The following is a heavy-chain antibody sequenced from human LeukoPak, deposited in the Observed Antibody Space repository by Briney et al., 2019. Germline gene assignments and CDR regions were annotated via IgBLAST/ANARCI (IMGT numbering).Heavy chain of an antibody. CDR1: GGSISSGSYY. D-gene: IGHD5-24*01. V-gene: IGHV4-61*02. J-gene: IGHJ4*02. Sequence: SQTLSLTCTVSGGSISSGSYYWSWIRQPAGKGLEWIGRIYISGSPKYNPSLRSRVTMSVDTSKSQFSLKLSSVTAADTAVYYCARARDGYNLDYWGQGTLVTVSS. CDR2: IYISGSP. CDR3: ARARDGYNLDY.